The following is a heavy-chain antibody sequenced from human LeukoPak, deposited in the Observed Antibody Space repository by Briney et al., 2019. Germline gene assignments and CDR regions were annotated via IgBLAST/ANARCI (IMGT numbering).Heavy chain of an antibody. Sequence: GGSLRLSCAASGFTFSSYSMTWVRQAPGKGLEWVSYISSSSSTIYYADSVKGRFTISRDNAKNSLYLQINSLRAEDTAVYYCARRVQQLVPSMYGMDVWGQGTTVTVSS. D-gene: IGHD6-13*01. J-gene: IGHJ6*02. V-gene: IGHV3-48*01. CDR1: GFTFSSYS. CDR2: ISSSSSTI. CDR3: ARRVQQLVPSMYGMDV.